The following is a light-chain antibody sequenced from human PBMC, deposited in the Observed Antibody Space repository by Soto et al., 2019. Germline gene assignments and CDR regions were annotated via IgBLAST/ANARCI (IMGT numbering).Light chain of an antibody. Sequence: DIQMTQSPSSLSASVGDRVTITCRASQSLRSYLNWYQQKPGKAPKLLIYAASSLQSGVPSRFSGNGSETDVTLTNSSLQREDFATYYCQQSYSNPTFDEGTRLEIK. J-gene: IGKJ5*01. V-gene: IGKV1-39*01. CDR3: QQSYSNPT. CDR1: QSLRSY. CDR2: AAS.